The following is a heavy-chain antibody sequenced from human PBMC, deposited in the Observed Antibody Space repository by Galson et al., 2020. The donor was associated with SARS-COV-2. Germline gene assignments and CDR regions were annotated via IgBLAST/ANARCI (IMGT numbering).Heavy chain of an antibody. J-gene: IGHJ6*03. CDR1: GFTFSSYS. CDR3: ARHGGVTIFGVVIEDYDYYMDV. V-gene: IGHV3-48*02. Sequence: GGSLRLSCAASGFTFSSYSMNWVRQAPGKGLEWVSYISSSSSTIYYADSVKGRFTISRDNAKNSLYLQMNSLRDEDTAVYYCARHGGVTIFGVVIEDYDYYMDVWGKGTTVTVSS. CDR2: ISSSSSTI. D-gene: IGHD3-3*01.